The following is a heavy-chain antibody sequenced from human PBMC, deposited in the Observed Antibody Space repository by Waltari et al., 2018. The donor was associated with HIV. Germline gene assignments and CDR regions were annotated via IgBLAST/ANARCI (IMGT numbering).Heavy chain of an antibody. J-gene: IGHJ5*02. V-gene: IGHV3-9*01. CDR1: VFTFDNYA. CDR2: ISWNSGSI. Sequence: EVQLVESGVGLVQPGRFLGFSCSALVFTFDNYAMHWVRQAPGKGLEWVSGISWNSGSIGYADSVKGRFTISRDNAKNSLYLQMNSLRAEDTALYYCAKDGQFAAPWGQGTLVTVSS. CDR3: AKDGQFAAP.